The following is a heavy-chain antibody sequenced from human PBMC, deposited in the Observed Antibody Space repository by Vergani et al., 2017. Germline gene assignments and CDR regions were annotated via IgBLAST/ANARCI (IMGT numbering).Heavy chain of an antibody. CDR2: INTNTGNP. D-gene: IGHD2-15*01. CDR3: TGGTVGAFDI. Sequence: QVQLVESGAEVKKPGSSVKVSCKASGYTFTSYAMNWVRQAPGQGLEWMGWINTNTGNPTYAQGFTGRFVFSLDTSVSTAYLQISSLKAEDTAVYYCTGGTVGAFDIWGQGTMVTVSS. J-gene: IGHJ3*02. CDR1: GYTFTSYA. V-gene: IGHV7-4-1*02.